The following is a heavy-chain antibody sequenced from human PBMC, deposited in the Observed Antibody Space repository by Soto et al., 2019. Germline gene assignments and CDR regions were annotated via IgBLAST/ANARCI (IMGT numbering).Heavy chain of an antibody. V-gene: IGHV3-74*01. CDR1: GFTFTNYW. Sequence: PGGSLRLSCAAYGFTFTNYWMHWARQVPGKGLVWVSRIDGVGTGTSYSDSVRGRFTISRDNAENTLYLQVNSLRAEDTAVYYCAKGVSHYTPLALFAYCGRGTMVTGSA. CDR2: IDGVGTGT. J-gene: IGHJ4*02. D-gene: IGHD2-2*02. CDR3: AKGVSHYTPLALFAY.